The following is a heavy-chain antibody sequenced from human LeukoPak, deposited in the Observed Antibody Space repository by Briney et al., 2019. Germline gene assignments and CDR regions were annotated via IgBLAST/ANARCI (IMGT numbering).Heavy chain of an antibody. CDR2: INPNSGGT. D-gene: IGHD3-22*01. Sequence: GASVKVSCKASGYTFTGYYMHWVRQAPGQGLEWMGWINPNSGGTNYAQKFQGRVTMTRDTSISTAYMELSSLRSEDTAVYYCARTHYYDSSGPWGQGTMVTVSS. V-gene: IGHV1-2*02. J-gene: IGHJ3*01. CDR3: ARTHYYDSSGP. CDR1: GYTFTGYY.